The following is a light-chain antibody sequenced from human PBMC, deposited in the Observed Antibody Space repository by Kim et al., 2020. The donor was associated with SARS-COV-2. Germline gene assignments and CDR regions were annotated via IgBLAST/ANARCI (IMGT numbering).Light chain of an antibody. CDR3: QQYYSSPGFT. CDR1: QSVFYSSNNKNY. Sequence: DIVMTQSPDSLAVSLGERATINCKSSQSVFYSSNNKNYLAWYQQKPGQPPKLLIYWASTRESGVPDRFSGSGSGRDFTLTISSLQAEDVAVYYCQQYYSSPGFTFGPGTKVDIK. CDR2: WAS. V-gene: IGKV4-1*01. J-gene: IGKJ3*01.